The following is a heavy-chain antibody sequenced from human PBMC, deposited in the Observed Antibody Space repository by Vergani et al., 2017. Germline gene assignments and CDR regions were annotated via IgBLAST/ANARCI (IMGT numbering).Heavy chain of an antibody. V-gene: IGHV4-34*01. CDR1: GGSFSGYY. J-gene: IGHJ4*02. D-gene: IGHD6-13*01. CDR3: ARATRGGYGSSWYSPHYFDY. CDR2: INHSGST. Sequence: QVQLQQWGAGLLKPSETLSLTCAVYGGSFSGYYWSWIRQPPGKGLEWIGEINHSGSTNYNPSLKSRVTISVDTSKNQFSLKLSSVTAADTAVYYCARATRGGYGSSWYSPHYFDYWGQGSLVTVSS.